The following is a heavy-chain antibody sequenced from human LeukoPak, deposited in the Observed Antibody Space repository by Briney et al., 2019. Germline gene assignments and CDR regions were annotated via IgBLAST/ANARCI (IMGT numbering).Heavy chain of an antibody. D-gene: IGHD2-15*01. CDR3: ARGGWSLDY. V-gene: IGHV4-59*01. J-gene: IGHJ4*02. CDR2: IYYSGKT. Sequence: SETLSLTCTVSGGSISRNYWSWIRQPPGKGLESIGCIYYSGKTNSNPSLKSRVTMSVDTSKNQFSLKLSSVTAADTAVYYCARGGWSLDYWGQGTLVTVSS. CDR1: GGSISRNY.